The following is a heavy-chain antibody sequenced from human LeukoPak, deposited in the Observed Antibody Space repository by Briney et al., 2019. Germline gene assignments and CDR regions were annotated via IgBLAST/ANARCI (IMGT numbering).Heavy chain of an antibody. V-gene: IGHV3-30*18. CDR3: AKRGRRDYSSSWYDWFDP. CDR1: GFTFSSYG. Sequence: QTGGSLRLSCAASGFTFSSYGWHWVRQPPGKGLEWVAVISYDGSNKYYADSVKGRFTISRDNSKNTLYLQMNSLRAEDTAVYYCAKRGRRDYSSSWYDWFDPWGQGTLVTVSS. CDR2: ISYDGSNK. J-gene: IGHJ5*02. D-gene: IGHD6-13*01.